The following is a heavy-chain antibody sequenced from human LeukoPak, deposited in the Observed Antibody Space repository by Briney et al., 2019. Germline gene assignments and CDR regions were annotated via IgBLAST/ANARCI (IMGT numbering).Heavy chain of an antibody. V-gene: IGHV1-24*01. CDR3: ASRRNYYDSSGYFQNWFDP. CDR1: GYTLTELS. J-gene: IGHJ5*02. D-gene: IGHD3-22*01. Sequence: ASVTVSCKVSGYTLTELSMHWVRQAPGKGLEWMGGFDPEDGETIYAQKFQGRVTMTEDTSTDTAYMELSSLRSEDTAVYYCASRRNYYDSSGYFQNWFDPWGQGTLVTVSS. CDR2: FDPEDGET.